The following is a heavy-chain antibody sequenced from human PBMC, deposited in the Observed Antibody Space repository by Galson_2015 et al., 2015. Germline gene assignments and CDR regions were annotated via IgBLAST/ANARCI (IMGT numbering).Heavy chain of an antibody. V-gene: IGHV3-7*04. CDR2: IKQDGSEK. Sequence: SLRLSCAGSGFTFRSYWMSWVRQAPGKGLEWVANIKQDGSEKYYVDSVKGRFTISRDDAKNSLFLQMNSLRAEDSAVYYCARDSRSGWQQDYWGQGALVSVSS. CDR3: ARDSRSGWQQDY. D-gene: IGHD6-19*01. CDR1: GFTFRSYW. J-gene: IGHJ4*02.